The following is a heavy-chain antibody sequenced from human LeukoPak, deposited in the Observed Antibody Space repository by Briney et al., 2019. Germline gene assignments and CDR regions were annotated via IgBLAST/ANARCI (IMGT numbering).Heavy chain of an antibody. CDR2: ISAYNGNT. J-gene: IGHJ6*03. CDR3: ARAAGYCSGGSCYYYYYMDV. CDR1: GYTFTSYG. V-gene: IGHV1-18*01. Sequence: ASVKVSCKASGYTFTSYGISWVRQAPGQGLEWMGWISAYNGNTNYAQKLQGRVTMTTDTSTSTANMELRSLRSDDTAVYYCARAAGYCSGGSCYYYYYMDVWGKGTTVTVSS. D-gene: IGHD2-15*01.